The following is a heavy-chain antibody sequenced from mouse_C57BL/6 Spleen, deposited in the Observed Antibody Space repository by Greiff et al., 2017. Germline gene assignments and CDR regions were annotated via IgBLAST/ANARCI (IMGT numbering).Heavy chain of an antibody. CDR3: AREAIITTVVGGSY. J-gene: IGHJ3*01. CDR2: IYPGDGDT. CDR1: GYAFSSSW. Sequence: VQLQQSGPELVKPGASVKISCKASGYAFSSSWMNWVKQRPGKGLEWIGRIYPGDGDTNYNGKFKGKATLTADKSSSTAYMQLSSLTSEDSAVYFCAREAIITTVVGGSYWGQGTLVTVSA. V-gene: IGHV1-82*01. D-gene: IGHD1-1*01.